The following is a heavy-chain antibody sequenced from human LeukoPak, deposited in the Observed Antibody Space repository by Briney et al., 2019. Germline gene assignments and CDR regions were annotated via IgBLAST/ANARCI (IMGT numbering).Heavy chain of an antibody. Sequence: PGGSLRLSCAASGFTVSSNYMSWVRQAPGEGLEWVSVIYSGGSIYYADSVKGRFTISRDNSKNTLYLQMNSLRAEDTAVYYCARVGRNYFDYWGQGTLVTVSS. CDR3: ARVGRNYFDY. V-gene: IGHV3-53*01. J-gene: IGHJ4*02. CDR2: IYSGGSI. CDR1: GFTVSSNY.